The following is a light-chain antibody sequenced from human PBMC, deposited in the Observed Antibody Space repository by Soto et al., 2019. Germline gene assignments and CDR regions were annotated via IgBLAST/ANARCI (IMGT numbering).Light chain of an antibody. CDR3: SSYTSSSTLAV. CDR2: DVN. V-gene: IGLV2-14*01. Sequence: QSALTQPASVSGSSGQSITISCTGTSSDVGGYNYVSWYQQDPGKAPKLMIYDVNNRPSGVSNRFSGSKSGNTASLTISGLQAEDEAYYYCSSYTSSSTLAVFGGGTKLTVL. J-gene: IGLJ2*01. CDR1: SSDVGGYNY.